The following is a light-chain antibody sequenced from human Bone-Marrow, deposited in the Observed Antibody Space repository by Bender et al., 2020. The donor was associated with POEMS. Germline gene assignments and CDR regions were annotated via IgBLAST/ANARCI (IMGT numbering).Light chain of an antibody. J-gene: IGLJ2*01. CDR2: DVS. CDR3: TSFAGGDVLGV. Sequence: QSALTQPASVSGSPGQSITISCTGTSSDVGGYDYVSWYQQHTGKAPKLMIYDVSERPSGVPDRFSGSKSGNTASLTISGLQADDEADYYCTSFAGGDVLGVFGGGTKLTVL. V-gene: IGLV2-8*01. CDR1: SSDVGGYDY.